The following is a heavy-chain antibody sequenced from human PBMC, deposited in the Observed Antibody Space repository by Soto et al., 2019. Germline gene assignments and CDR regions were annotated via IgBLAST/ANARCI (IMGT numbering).Heavy chain of an antibody. D-gene: IGHD2-2*01. CDR1: GFTFSSYN. Sequence: EVQLEESGGGLVQPGGSLRLSCAASGFTFSSYNINWVRQAPGKGLEWVSHIRTSSSTIYYADSVKGRFTISRDNAKNSLYLQMNSLRDEDTAVYYCARVVWSSASFDYWGQGTLVTVSS. V-gene: IGHV3-48*02. CDR2: IRTSSSTI. J-gene: IGHJ4*02. CDR3: ARVVWSSASFDY.